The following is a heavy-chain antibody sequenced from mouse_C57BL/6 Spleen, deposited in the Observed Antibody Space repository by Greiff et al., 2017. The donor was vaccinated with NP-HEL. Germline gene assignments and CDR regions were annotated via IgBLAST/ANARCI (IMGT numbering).Heavy chain of an antibody. CDR1: GYTFTSYD. D-gene: IGHD1-1*01. J-gene: IGHJ1*03. CDR2: IYPRDGST. CDR3: ARATTVVERYFDV. Sequence: VQLQQSGPELVKPGASVKLSCKASGYTFTSYDINWVKQRPGQGLEGIGWIYPRDGSTKYNEKFKGKATLTVATSASTAYMEPHSLTSEDSAVYFCARATTVVERYFDVWGTGTTVTVSS. V-gene: IGHV1-85*01.